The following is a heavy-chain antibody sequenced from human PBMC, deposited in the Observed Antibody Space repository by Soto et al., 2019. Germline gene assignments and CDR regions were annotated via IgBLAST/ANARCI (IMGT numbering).Heavy chain of an antibody. CDR2: ISYDGSNK. D-gene: IGHD3-22*01. CDR3: ARELKDYNYDSSGYVDY. Sequence: QVQLVESGGGVVQPGRSLRLSCAASGFTFSSYAMHWVRQAPGKGLEWVAVISYDGSNKYYADSVKGRFTISRDNSKNTLYLQMNSLRAEDTAVYYCARELKDYNYDSSGYVDYWGQGTLVTVSS. J-gene: IGHJ4*02. V-gene: IGHV3-30-3*01. CDR1: GFTFSSYA.